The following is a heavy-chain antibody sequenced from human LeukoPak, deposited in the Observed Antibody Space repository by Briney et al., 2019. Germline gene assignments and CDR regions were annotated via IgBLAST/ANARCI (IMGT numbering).Heavy chain of an antibody. Sequence: KSSETLSLTCTVSGGFINSYYWSWIRQPPGKGLEWIGYIYSTGSTNYHPSPKRRVPISVNQSHKQSPLKQRSLNATDTAVYFCARHEGSGWPFENWGQGTLVTVSS. D-gene: IGHD6-19*01. CDR1: GGFINSYY. CDR2: IYSTGST. V-gene: IGHV4-59*08. CDR3: ARHEGSGWPFEN. J-gene: IGHJ4*02.